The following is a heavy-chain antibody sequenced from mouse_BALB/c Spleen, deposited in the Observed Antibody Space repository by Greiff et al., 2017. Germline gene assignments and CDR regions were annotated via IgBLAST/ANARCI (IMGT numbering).Heavy chain of an antibody. CDR2: INSNGGST. D-gene: IGHD2-4*01. V-gene: IGHV5-6-3*01. CDR3: ARAIYYDYPYAMDY. CDR1: GFTFSSYG. Sequence: VQLKESGGGLVQPGGSLKLSCAASGFTFSSYGMSWVRQTPDKRLELVATINSNGGSTYYPDSVKGRFTISRDNAKNTLYLQMSSLKSEDTAMYYCARAIYYDYPYAMDYWGQGTSVTVSS. J-gene: IGHJ4*01.